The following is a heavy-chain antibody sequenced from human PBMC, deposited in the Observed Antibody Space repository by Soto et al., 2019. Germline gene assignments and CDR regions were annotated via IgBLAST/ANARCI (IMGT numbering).Heavy chain of an antibody. J-gene: IGHJ4*02. CDR1: GFTFDDYT. CDR3: AKELDSSGGFDY. D-gene: IGHD6-19*01. V-gene: IGHV3-43*01. CDR2: ISWDGGST. Sequence: DVQLVESGGVVVQPGGSLRLSCAASGFTFDDYTMHWVRQAPGKGLEWVSLISWDGGSTYYADSVKGRFTISRDNSKNSLYLQMNSLRTEDTALYYCAKELDSSGGFDYWGQGTLVTVSS.